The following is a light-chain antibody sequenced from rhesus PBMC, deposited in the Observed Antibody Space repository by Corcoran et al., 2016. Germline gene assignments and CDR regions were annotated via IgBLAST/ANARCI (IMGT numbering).Light chain of an antibody. J-gene: IGKJ4*01. CDR3: QQESHWSLS. V-gene: IGKV3-17*02. CDR1: QSGSSR. CDR2: DAS. Sequence: EIVMTQSPATLSLSPGERATLSCRASQSGSSRLAWYQQKPGQAPRLLIYDASTRVPVIPDRFRGSGSVTYFTLTISSLEPEYVAVYFCQQESHWSLSFGGGTKVEL.